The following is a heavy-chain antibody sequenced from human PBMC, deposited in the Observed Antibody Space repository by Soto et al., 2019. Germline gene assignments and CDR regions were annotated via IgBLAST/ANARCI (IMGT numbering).Heavy chain of an antibody. CDR2: INPNSGGT. CDR1: GYTFTGYY. CDR3: AREINGDGYNYDY. J-gene: IGHJ4*02. V-gene: IGHV1-2*02. D-gene: IGHD5-12*01. Sequence: ASVKVSCKASGYTFTGYYMHWVRQAPGQGLEWMGWINPNSGGTNYAQKFQGRVTMTRDTSISTAYMELSRLRSDDTAVYYCAREINGDGYNYDYWGQATPVTV.